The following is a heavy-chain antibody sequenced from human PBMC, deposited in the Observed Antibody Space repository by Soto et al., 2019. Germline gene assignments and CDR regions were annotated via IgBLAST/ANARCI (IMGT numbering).Heavy chain of an antibody. V-gene: IGHV4-39*01. CDR3: ARQPVPGGQPSSFXI. D-gene: IGHD6-13*01. Sequence: SETLSLTCTVSGGSISSSSYYWGWIRQPPGKGLEWIGSIYYSGSTYYNPSLESRVTISVDTSKNQFSLKLSSVTAADTAVYYCARQPVPGGQPSSFXIWGQGTMVTVSS. CDR2: IYYSGST. J-gene: IGHJ3*02. CDR1: GGSISSSSYY.